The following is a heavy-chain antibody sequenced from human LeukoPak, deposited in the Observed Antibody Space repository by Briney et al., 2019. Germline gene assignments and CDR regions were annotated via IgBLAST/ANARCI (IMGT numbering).Heavy chain of an antibody. V-gene: IGHV4-34*01. CDR1: GGSFSGYY. J-gene: IGHJ3*02. Sequence: SETLSLTCAVYGGSFSGYYWSWIRQPPGKGLEWIGEIYHSGSTNYNPSLKSRVTISVDKSKNQFSLKLSSVTAADTAVYYCARDHSVPVAGVDAFDIWGQGTMVTVSS. CDR2: IYHSGST. CDR3: ARDHSVPVAGVDAFDI. D-gene: IGHD6-19*01.